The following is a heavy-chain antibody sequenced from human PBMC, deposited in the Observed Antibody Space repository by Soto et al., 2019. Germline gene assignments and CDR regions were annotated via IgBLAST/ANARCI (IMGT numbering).Heavy chain of an antibody. CDR3: ARDAVAATTTGDYYYYGMDV. D-gene: IGHD2-15*01. CDR1: GGTFSSYA. CDR2: IIPIFGTA. V-gene: IGHV1-69*12. Sequence: QVQLVQSGAEVKKPGSSVKVSCKASGGTFSSYAISWVRQAPGQGLEWMGGIIPIFGTANYAQKFQGRVTITADESTRTAYMELSSLRSEDTAVYYCARDAVAATTTGDYYYYGMDVWGQGTTVTVSS. J-gene: IGHJ6*02.